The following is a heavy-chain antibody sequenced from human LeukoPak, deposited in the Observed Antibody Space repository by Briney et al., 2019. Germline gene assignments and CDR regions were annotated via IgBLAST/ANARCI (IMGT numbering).Heavy chain of an antibody. CDR2: ISSDGGST. Sequence: GGSLRLSCAASGFTFSSYAMHWVRQAPGKGLEYVSAISSDGGSTYYATSVKGRFTISRDNSKNTVYLQMNSLRAEDTAVYYYARDKGEMATIKGLGAFDIWGQGTMVTVSS. D-gene: IGHD5-24*01. J-gene: IGHJ3*02. CDR3: ARDKGEMATIKGLGAFDI. V-gene: IGHV3-64*01. CDR1: GFTFSSYA.